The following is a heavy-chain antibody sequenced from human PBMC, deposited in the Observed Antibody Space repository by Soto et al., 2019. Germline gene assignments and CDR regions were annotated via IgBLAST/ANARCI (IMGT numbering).Heavy chain of an antibody. Sequence: EVQLLESGGGLVQPGGSLRLSCAASGFTFSTYAMTWVRQAPGKGLEWVSAISGSGDITYYADSVKGRFTISRDNSKNTLYLQMNSLRAEDTAVYYCAKDLGMGRGYDLEYYFDYWGQGTLVTVSS. J-gene: IGHJ4*02. CDR1: GFTFSTYA. CDR2: ISGSGDIT. V-gene: IGHV3-23*01. CDR3: AKDLGMGRGYDLEYYFDY. D-gene: IGHD5-12*01.